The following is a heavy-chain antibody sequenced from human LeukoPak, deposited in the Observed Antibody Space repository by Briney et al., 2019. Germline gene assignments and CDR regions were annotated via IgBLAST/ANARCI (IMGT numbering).Heavy chain of an antibody. CDR1: GFNINNYG. D-gene: IGHD3/OR15-3a*01. Sequence: GGSLRLSCAASGFNINNYGMTWVRQAPGKGLEWVSTISDSGRGTYFADSVQGRFTFSRDNSKNTLYLQMNTLRADDTAVYYCAKGRTIIGLALPRYYFDFWGQGTLVTVSS. J-gene: IGHJ4*02. V-gene: IGHV3-23*01. CDR2: ISDSGRGT. CDR3: AKGRTIIGLALPRYYFDF.